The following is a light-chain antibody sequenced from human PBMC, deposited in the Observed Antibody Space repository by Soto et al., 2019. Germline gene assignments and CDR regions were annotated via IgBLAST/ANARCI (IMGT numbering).Light chain of an antibody. Sequence: DIQMTQSPSSLSASVGDRVTITCQSSQSISTSLNWYQQKSGKAPKLLIYAASTLGDGVPSRFSGSGSSTHFTLTISNLQPEDFATYYCQQSYNSPMFTFGQGTKVAIK. CDR1: QSISTS. J-gene: IGKJ2*01. V-gene: IGKV1-39*01. CDR3: QQSYNSPMFT. CDR2: AAS.